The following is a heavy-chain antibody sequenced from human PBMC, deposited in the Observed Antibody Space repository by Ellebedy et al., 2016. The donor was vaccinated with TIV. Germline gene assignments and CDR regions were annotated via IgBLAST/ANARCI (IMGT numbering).Heavy chain of an antibody. D-gene: IGHD3/OR15-3a*01. CDR3: TTTYYPGTGSYYPYYFDY. CDR2: IKAKVDGGTT. J-gene: IGHJ4*02. Sequence: GESLKISCVASGFTFGSYWMSWVRQAPGKGLEWVGRIKAKVDGGTTDYGAPVKGRFTISRDDSKNTVYLQMNSLKTEDTAVYYCTTTYYPGTGSYYPYYFDYWGQGTLVSVSS. V-gene: IGHV3-15*01. CDR1: GFTFGSYW.